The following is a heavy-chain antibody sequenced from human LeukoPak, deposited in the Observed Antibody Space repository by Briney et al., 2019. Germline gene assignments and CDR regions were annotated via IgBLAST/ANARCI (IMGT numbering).Heavy chain of an antibody. Sequence: SETLSLTCTVSGGSISSGDYYWSWIRQPPGKGLEWIGYIYYSGSTYYNPSLKSRVTISVDTSKNQFSLKLSSVTAADTAVYYCARNVRFLEWAHYGVWFDPWGQGTLVTVSS. CDR3: ARNVRFLEWAHYGVWFDP. V-gene: IGHV4-30-4*01. CDR2: IYYSGST. J-gene: IGHJ5*02. D-gene: IGHD3-3*01. CDR1: GGSISSGDYY.